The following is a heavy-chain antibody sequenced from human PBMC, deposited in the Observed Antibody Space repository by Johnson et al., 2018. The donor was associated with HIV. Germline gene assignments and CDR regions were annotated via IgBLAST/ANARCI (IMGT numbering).Heavy chain of an antibody. CDR3: AKERGISGGFDF. CDR2: VSATGDST. D-gene: IGHD2-15*01. V-gene: IGHV3-23*04. Sequence: VQLVESGGGLVQPGGSLRLSCAASGFTFSSYAMHWVRQAPGEGLEWVSVVSATGDSTYYADSVKGRFTISRDNAKNSLYLQMNSLRAEDTAVYYCAKERGISGGFDFWGQGTMVTVSS. CDR1: GFTFSSYA. J-gene: IGHJ3*01.